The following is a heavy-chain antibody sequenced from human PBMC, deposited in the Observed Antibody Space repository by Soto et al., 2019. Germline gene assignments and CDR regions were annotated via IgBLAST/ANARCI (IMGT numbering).Heavy chain of an antibody. CDR1: GFTFGDYA. CDR3: AKDRRKLHDHPYGCMDV. V-gene: IGHV3-9*01. J-gene: IGHJ6*02. D-gene: IGHD4-17*01. CDR2: ISWSSGSI. Sequence: GGSLRLSCAASGFTFGDYAMHWVRQAPGKGLEWVSGISWSSGSIGYADSVKGRFNISRDNAKNSLYLQMISLRAEDTDLDYCAKDRRKLHDHPYGCMDVWGQGTTVTVSS.